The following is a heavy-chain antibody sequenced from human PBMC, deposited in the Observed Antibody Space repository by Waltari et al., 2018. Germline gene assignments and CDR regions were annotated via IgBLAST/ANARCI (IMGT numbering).Heavy chain of an antibody. CDR2: IYWNDDK. V-gene: IGHV2-5*01. CDR3: AHRRLSYYYDSSGYFDY. J-gene: IGHJ4*02. D-gene: IGHD3-22*01. Sequence: QITLKESGPTLVKPTQTLTLTCTFSGFSLSTSGVGVGWIRQPPGKALEWLALIYWNDDKRYSPSLKSRLTITKDTSKNQVVLTMTNMDPVDTATYYCAHRRLSYYYDSSGYFDYWGQGTLVTVSS. CDR1: GFSLSTSGVG.